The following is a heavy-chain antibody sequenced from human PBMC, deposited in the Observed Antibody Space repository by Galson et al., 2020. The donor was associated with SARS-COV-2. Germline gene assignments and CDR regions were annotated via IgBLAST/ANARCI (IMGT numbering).Heavy chain of an antibody. CDR1: GGSISSGGYY. CDR3: ARVLGYCSSTSCYPDY. J-gene: IGHJ4*02. CDR2: IYYSGST. D-gene: IGHD2-2*01. Sequence: SETLSLTCTVSGGSISSGGYYWGWIRQHPGKGLEWIGYIYYSGSTYYNPSLKSRVTISVDTSKNQFSLKLSSVTAADTAVYYCARVLGYCSSTSCYPDYWGQGTLVTVSS. V-gene: IGHV4-31*03.